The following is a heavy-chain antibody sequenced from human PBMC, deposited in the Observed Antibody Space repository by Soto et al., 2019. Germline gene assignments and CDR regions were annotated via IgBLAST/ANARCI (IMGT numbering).Heavy chain of an antibody. CDR2: INSRGDDM. D-gene: IGHD6-19*01. Sequence: EVQLLESGGGLIQPGGSLRLSCAASGFTFSTYAMAWVRQAPGKGLEWVSSINSRGDDMYYADSVKGRFTISRDNSRNTLSLQMNSLRAEDTAVYCCAIPVQQWLIRGYGIDDWGQGTTVTVSS. J-gene: IGHJ6*02. CDR3: AIPVQQWLIRGYGIDD. CDR1: GFTFSTYA. V-gene: IGHV3-23*01.